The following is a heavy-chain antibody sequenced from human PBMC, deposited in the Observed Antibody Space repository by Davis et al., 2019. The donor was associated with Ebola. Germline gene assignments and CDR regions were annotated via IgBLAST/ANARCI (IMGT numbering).Heavy chain of an antibody. D-gene: IGHD4-23*01. CDR2: IVVGSGNT. CDR3: ARDLPALRWRYGMDV. CDR1: GFTFTSSA. J-gene: IGHJ6*02. Sequence: SVKVSCKASGFTFTSSAVQWVRQARGQRLEWIGWIVVGSGNTNYAQKFQGRVTMTRNTSISTAYMELSSLRSEDTAVYYCARDLPALRWRYGMDVWGQGTTVTVSS. V-gene: IGHV1-58*01.